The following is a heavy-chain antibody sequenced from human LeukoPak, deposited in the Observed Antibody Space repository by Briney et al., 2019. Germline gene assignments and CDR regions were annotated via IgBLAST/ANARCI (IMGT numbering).Heavy chain of an antibody. D-gene: IGHD2-2*01. CDR3: ARVIVVVPAAKVGHAFDI. J-gene: IGHJ3*02. V-gene: IGHV4-30-2*01. CDR2: LYHSGST. Sequence: SETLSLTCAVSGGSISSGGYSWSWIRQPPGKGLEWIGYLYHSGSTYYNPSLKSRVTISVDRSKNQFSLKLSSVTAADTAVYYGARVIVVVPAAKVGHAFDIWGQGTMVPVSS. CDR1: GGSISSGGYS.